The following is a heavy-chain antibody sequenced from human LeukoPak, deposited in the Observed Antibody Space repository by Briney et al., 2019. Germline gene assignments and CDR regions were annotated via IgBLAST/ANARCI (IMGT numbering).Heavy chain of an antibody. CDR3: ARDRDRSGSQSY. Sequence: ASVKVSCKASGYTFTSYGISWVRQAPGQGLERMGWISANNGNTKYNTKYAQNLQGRVTMTTDISTSTAYMELRTLRSDDTAVYYCARDRDRSGSQSYWGQGTLVTVSS. V-gene: IGHV1-18*01. J-gene: IGHJ4*02. D-gene: IGHD1-26*01. CDR1: GYTFTSYG. CDR2: ISANNGNTKYNT.